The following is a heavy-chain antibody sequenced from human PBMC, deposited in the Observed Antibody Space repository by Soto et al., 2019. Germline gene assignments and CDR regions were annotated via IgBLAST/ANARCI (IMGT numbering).Heavy chain of an antibody. Sequence: PSETLSLTCAVYGRSFSGYYWSWIRQPPGKGLEWIGEINHSGSTTYNPSLKSRVIISIDTPKNQFSLKLSSVTAADTAVYYCARGVTYFPRRVNWFDPWGQGTLVTVSS. CDR1: GRSFSGYY. V-gene: IGHV4-34*01. CDR3: ARGVTYFPRRVNWFDP. CDR2: INHSGST. J-gene: IGHJ5*02. D-gene: IGHD2-8*01.